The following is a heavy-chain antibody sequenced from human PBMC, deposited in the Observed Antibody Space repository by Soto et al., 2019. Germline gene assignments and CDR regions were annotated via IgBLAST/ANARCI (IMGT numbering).Heavy chain of an antibody. Sequence: GGSLRLSCVVSGFTFSSYCMSWVRQAPGKGLEWVASIQQDGSEKYHVDSVKGRFTISRDNAKNSLYLQMNSLRAEDTAVYYCATPPTSFEYWGQGTLVTVSS. J-gene: IGHJ4*02. V-gene: IGHV3-7*05. CDR3: ATPPTSFEY. CDR1: GFTFSSYC. CDR2: IQQDGSEK.